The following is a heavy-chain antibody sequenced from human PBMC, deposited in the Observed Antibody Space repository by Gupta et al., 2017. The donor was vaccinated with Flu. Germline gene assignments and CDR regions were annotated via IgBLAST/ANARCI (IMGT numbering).Heavy chain of an antibody. CDR3: ARSVGVANSNWIDP. Sequence: EVQLVESGGGLVKPGGSLRLSCAASGFTFSTYSMNCVRQAPGKGLEWVSSISSSSSYIYYADSVKGRFTISRDNAKNEAYLQMNRLRDEETAVYYCARSVGVANSNWIDPWGQGTLVTVSS. J-gene: IGHJ5*02. CDR2: ISSSSSYI. D-gene: IGHD2-21*01. V-gene: IGHV3-21*01. CDR1: GFTFSTYS.